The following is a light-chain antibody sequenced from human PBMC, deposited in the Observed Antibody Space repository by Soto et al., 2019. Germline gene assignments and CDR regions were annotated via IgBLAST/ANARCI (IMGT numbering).Light chain of an antibody. Sequence: QSVLTQPASVSGSPGQSITISCTGTSSDVGGYIYVSWYQHHPGKAPKLMIYEVNNRPSGVSNRFSGSKSGNTASLTISGLQAEDEGIYYCATWDDSLSGWVFGGGTKLTVL. J-gene: IGLJ3*02. V-gene: IGLV2-14*01. CDR1: SSDVGGYIY. CDR2: EVN. CDR3: ATWDDSLSGWV.